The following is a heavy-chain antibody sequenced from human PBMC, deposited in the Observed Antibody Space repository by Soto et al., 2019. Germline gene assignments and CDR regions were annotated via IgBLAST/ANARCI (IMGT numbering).Heavy chain of an antibody. J-gene: IGHJ3*02. CDR2: IGTAGDT. V-gene: IGHV3-13*01. CDR3: ARGPTEYCSGGSCYRDGAFDI. CDR1: GFTFSSYD. D-gene: IGHD2-15*01. Sequence: PGGSLRLSCAASGFTFSSYDMHWVRQATGKGLEWVSAIGTAGDTYYPGSVKGRFTISRENAKNSLYLQMNSLRAGDTAVYYCARGPTEYCSGGSCYRDGAFDIWGQGT.